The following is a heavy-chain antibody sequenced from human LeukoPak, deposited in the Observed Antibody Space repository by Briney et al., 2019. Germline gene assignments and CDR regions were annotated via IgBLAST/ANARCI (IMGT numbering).Heavy chain of an antibody. CDR2: INHSGST. J-gene: IGHJ4*02. CDR3: AREDY. V-gene: IGHV4-34*01. Sequence: SETLSLTCAVYGGSFSGYYWSWIRQPPGKGLEWIEEINHSGSTNYNPYLKSRVNISVDTSKNQFSLKLSSVTAADTAVYYCAREDYWGQGTLVTVSS. CDR1: GGSFSGYY.